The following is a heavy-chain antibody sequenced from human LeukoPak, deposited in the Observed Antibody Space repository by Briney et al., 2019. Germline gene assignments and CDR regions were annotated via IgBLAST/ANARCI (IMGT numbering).Heavy chain of an antibody. D-gene: IGHD6-19*01. Sequence: PSETLSLXCTVSGGSISSYYWSWIRQPPGKGLEWIGFFYYNDSPNFSPSLKSRVTISVDTSKNQFSLRLSSVTAADTAVYYCARDLGSRGLYYMDVWGKGTTVTVSS. CDR2: FYYNDSP. CDR3: ARDLGSRGLYYMDV. J-gene: IGHJ6*03. CDR1: GGSISSYY. V-gene: IGHV4-59*01.